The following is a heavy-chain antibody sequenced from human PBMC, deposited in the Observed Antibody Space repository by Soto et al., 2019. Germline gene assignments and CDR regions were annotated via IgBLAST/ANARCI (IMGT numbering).Heavy chain of an antibody. V-gene: IGHV3-33*01. Sequence: QVQLVESGGGVVQPGRSLRLSCAASGFTFSSYGMHWVRQAPGKGLEWVAVIWYDGSNKYYADSVKGRFTISRDNSKNTLYLQMNSLRAEDTAVYYCARAVVFKIDYYGSGSYSGAGDAFDIWGQGTMVTVSS. D-gene: IGHD3-10*01. CDR3: ARAVVFKIDYYGSGSYSGAGDAFDI. CDR1: GFTFSSYG. J-gene: IGHJ3*02. CDR2: IWYDGSNK.